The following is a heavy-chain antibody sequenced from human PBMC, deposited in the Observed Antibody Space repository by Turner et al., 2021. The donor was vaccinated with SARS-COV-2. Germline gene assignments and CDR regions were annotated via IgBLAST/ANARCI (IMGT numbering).Heavy chain of an antibody. V-gene: IGHV1-46*01. Sequence: QVQLVQSGAEAMKPGASVKSSCRASVYTFSHDYIHWVRQAPGQGLEWMGRFNPSGGGTSYAQNFQGRLAMTSDTSTSKVYMELSSLGSEDTTVYYCARDPRVPAVTNVNDAFDIWGQGTMVTVSS. J-gene: IGHJ3*02. CDR3: ARDPRVPAVTNVNDAFDI. CDR1: VYTFSHDY. CDR2: FNPSGGGT. D-gene: IGHD4-17*01.